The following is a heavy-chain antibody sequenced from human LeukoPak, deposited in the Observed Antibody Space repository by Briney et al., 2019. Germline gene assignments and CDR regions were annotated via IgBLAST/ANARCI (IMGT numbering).Heavy chain of an antibody. Sequence: ASVKVSCKASGYTFSNYYMHWVRQAPGQGLEWMGIINPNSGSTSYAQKFQGRVTMTRDTSISTAYMELSRLRSDDTAVYYCAKDVGEFCSSTNCYASDYWGQGTLVTVSS. CDR1: GYTFSNYY. D-gene: IGHD2-2*01. J-gene: IGHJ4*02. CDR3: AKDVGEFCSSTNCYASDY. V-gene: IGHV1-2*02. CDR2: INPNSGST.